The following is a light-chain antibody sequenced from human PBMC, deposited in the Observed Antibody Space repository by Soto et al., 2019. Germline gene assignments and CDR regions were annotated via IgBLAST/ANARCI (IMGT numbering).Light chain of an antibody. CDR2: NNN. Sequence: QAVVTQPPSASGTPGQRVTISCSGSSSNIGSNTVNWYQQLPGTAPKLLIYNNNQRPSGVPDRFSGSKSGTSASLAISGLQSEDEADYYCAAWDVSLNGLVFGTGTKLTVL. J-gene: IGLJ1*01. V-gene: IGLV1-44*01. CDR1: SSNIGSNT. CDR3: AAWDVSLNGLV.